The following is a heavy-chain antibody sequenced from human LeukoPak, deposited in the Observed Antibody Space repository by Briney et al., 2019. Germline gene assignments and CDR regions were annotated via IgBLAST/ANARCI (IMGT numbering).Heavy chain of an antibody. V-gene: IGHV3-21*01. CDR1: VFTFSTYS. J-gene: IGHJ3*02. D-gene: IGHD1-1*01. CDR3: ARGGAGTTEDDVFDI. CDR2: ISSGSSSI. Sequence: GGSLRLSCAASVFTFSTYSMNWVRQAPGKGVEWVSIISSGSSSIFYADSLKGRFTISRDNAKNSLYLQMNSLRADDTAVYYCARGGAGTTEDDVFDIWGQGTMVTVSS.